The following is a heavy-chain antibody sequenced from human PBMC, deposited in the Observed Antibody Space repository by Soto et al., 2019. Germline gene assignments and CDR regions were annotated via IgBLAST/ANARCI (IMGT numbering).Heavy chain of an antibody. V-gene: IGHV3-11*06. J-gene: IGHJ6*02. CDR1: GFTFSDYY. CDR2: ISSSSSYT. Sequence: GGSLRLSCAASGFTFSDYYMSWIRQAPGKGLEWVSYISSSSSYTNYADSVKGRFTISRDNAKNSLYLQMNSLRAEDTAVYYCARGYCSSTSCDYYYGMDVWGQGTTVTVSS. CDR3: ARGYCSSTSCDYYYGMDV. D-gene: IGHD2-2*01.